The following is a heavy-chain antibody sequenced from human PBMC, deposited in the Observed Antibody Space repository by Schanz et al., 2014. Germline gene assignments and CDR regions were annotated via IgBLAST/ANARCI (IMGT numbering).Heavy chain of an antibody. V-gene: IGHV3-30*02. CDR2: IRYDGSNP. D-gene: IGHD3-22*01. J-gene: IGHJ4*02. CDR3: AKSYDTSGYSGFDY. CDR1: GFTFTNLG. Sequence: QVQLVESGGGVVQPGGSLRLSCAASGFTFTNLGMHWVRRGPGKGLEWVAFIRYDGSNPYYADSVKGRFTISRDNSKNTLYLQMNSLRTEDTAVYFCAKSYDTSGYSGFDYWGQGTLVTVSS.